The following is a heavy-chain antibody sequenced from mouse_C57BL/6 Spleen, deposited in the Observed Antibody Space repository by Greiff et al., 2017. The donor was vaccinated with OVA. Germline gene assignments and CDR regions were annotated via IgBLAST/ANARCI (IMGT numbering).Heavy chain of an antibody. V-gene: IGHV1-81*01. J-gene: IGHJ3*01. CDR1: GYTFTSYG. D-gene: IGHD2-2*01. CDR3: AREGVTRAWFAY. CDR2: IYPRSGNT. Sequence: VQLQQSGAELARPGASVKLSCKASGYTFTSYGISWVKQRTGQGLEWIGEIYPRSGNTYYNEKFKGKATLTADKSSSTAYMELRSLTSEDSAVYFCAREGVTRAWFAYWGQGTLVTVSA.